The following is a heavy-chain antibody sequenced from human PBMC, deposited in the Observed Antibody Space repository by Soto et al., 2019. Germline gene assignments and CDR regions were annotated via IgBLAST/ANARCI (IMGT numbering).Heavy chain of an antibody. CDR1: GYTFSGSV. D-gene: IGHD4-17*01. V-gene: IGHV1-3*01. Sequence: QVQLVQSGAEVKKPGASVKVSCKASGYTFSGSVMHWVRQAPGQELEWMGWINADNGNTKYSQKFQGRVTMTWDTSASTAYMELSSLRSEDTAIYYCASEIEATTATSLDYWGQGTLVTVSS. J-gene: IGHJ4*02. CDR3: ASEIEATTATSLDY. CDR2: INADNGNT.